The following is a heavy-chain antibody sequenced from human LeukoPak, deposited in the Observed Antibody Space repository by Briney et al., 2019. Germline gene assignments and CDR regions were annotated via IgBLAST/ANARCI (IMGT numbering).Heavy chain of an antibody. CDR3: ARTYSSGWYSKDTFYY. J-gene: IGHJ4*02. CDR1: GYTFISYG. Sequence: ASVKVSCKASGYTFISYGFSCVRQAPGQGLEWMGWMDPNSGNTGYAQKFQGRVTMTRNTSISTAYMELSSLRSEDTAVYYCARTYSSGWYSKDTFYYWGQGTLVTVSS. V-gene: IGHV1-8*02. D-gene: IGHD6-19*01. CDR2: MDPNSGNT.